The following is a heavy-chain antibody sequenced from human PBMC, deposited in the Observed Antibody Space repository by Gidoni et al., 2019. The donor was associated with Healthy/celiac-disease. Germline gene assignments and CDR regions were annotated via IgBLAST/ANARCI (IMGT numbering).Heavy chain of an antibody. V-gene: IGHV3-33*01. CDR3: ARDNYGDYFDY. CDR1: GFTFSSYG. CDR2: IWYDGSNK. J-gene: IGHJ4*02. Sequence: QVQLVESGGGVVQTGRSRRLSCAASGFTFSSYGMQWVRQAPGKGLEWVAVIWYDGSNKYYADSVKGRFTISRDNSKNTLYLQMNSLRAEDTAVYYCARDNYGDYFDYWGQGTLVTVSS. D-gene: IGHD4-17*01.